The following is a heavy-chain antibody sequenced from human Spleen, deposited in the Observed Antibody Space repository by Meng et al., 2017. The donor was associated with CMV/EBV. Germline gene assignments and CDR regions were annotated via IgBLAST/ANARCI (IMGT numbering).Heavy chain of an antibody. J-gene: IGHJ4*02. Sequence: GESLKISCAASGFTFSDYYMSWIRQAPGKGLEWVSYISSSGSTIYYADSVKGRFTISRDNAKNSLYLQMNSLRAEDTAVYYCARVDGSSTDFDYWGQGTLVTVSS. CDR1: GFTFSDYY. CDR2: ISSSGSTI. CDR3: ARVDGSSTDFDY. D-gene: IGHD2-2*01. V-gene: IGHV3-11*01.